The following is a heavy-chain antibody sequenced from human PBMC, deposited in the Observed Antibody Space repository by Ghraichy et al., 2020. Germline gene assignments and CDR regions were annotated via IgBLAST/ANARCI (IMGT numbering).Heavy chain of an antibody. CDR3: ARCRASGTYVEFDY. Sequence: SGPTLVKPTQTLTLTCTFSGFSLTTDIVCVSWIRQPPGQALEWLARIDWDDDEFYSASLRTRLTISKDTSNNQVVLTMTNMDPVDTATYYCARCRASGTYVEFDYWGQGTLVTVSS. J-gene: IGHJ4*02. CDR1: GFSLTTDIVC. CDR2: IDWDDDE. V-gene: IGHV2-70*17. D-gene: IGHD3-10*01.